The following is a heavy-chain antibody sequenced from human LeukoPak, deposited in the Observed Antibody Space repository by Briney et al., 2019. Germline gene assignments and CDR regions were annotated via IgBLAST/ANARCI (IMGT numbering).Heavy chain of an antibody. Sequence: PSETLSLTCTVSGGSISSYYWSWIRQPPGKGLEWIGYIYYNGSTNYNPSLKCRVTISVDTSKNQFSLKLSSVTAADTAVYYCARDLHYYDSSGHRYYYYYGMDVWGQGTTVTVSS. CDR3: ARDLHYYDSSGHRYYYYYGMDV. V-gene: IGHV4-59*01. CDR2: IYYNGST. CDR1: GGSISSYY. J-gene: IGHJ6*02. D-gene: IGHD3-22*01.